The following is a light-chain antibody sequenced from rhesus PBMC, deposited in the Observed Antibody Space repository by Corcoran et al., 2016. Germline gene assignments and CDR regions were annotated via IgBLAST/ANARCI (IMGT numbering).Light chain of an antibody. CDR2: YAS. V-gene: IGKV1-37*01. CDR1: QGFSSY. J-gene: IGKJ4*01. Sequence: DIQMTQSPSSLSASVGDRVTITCRASQGFSSYLAWYQQKPGKAPKPLIFYASNLESGVPSRFSGSGSGTEFTLPISRLQPEDFATYYCQQYNSDPPLTFGGGTKVEIK. CDR3: QQYNSDPPLT.